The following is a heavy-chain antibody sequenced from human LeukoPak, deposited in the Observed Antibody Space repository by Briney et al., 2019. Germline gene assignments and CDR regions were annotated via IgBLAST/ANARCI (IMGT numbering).Heavy chain of an antibody. Sequence: PSETLSLTCAVSGGSLSNYYWTWIRQPPGKGLEWIAYIYYSGSTNYNPSLKSRVTISVDTSKNQFSLKLSSVTAADTAVYYCARAGGSGSYSYYGMDVWGQGTTVTVSS. V-gene: IGHV4-59*01. J-gene: IGHJ6*02. D-gene: IGHD3-10*01. CDR1: GGSLSNYY. CDR3: ARAGGSGSYSYYGMDV. CDR2: IYYSGST.